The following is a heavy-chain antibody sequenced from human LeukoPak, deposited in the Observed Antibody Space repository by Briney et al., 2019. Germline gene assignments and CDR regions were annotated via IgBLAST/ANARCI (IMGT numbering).Heavy chain of an antibody. D-gene: IGHD1-26*01. J-gene: IGHJ4*02. V-gene: IGHV1-69*13. CDR1: SYKFTNYG. Sequence: ASVKVTCKASSYKFTNYGISWVRQAPGQGLEWMGGIIPIFGTANYAQKFQGRVTITADESTSTAYMELSRLRSEDTAVYYCARDYLGVPDWGQGTLVTVSS. CDR2: IIPIFGTA. CDR3: ARDYLGVPD.